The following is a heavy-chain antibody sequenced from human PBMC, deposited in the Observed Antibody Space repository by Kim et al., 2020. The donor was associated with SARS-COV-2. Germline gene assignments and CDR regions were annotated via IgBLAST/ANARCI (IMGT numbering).Heavy chain of an antibody. CDR1: GFTFSSYA. J-gene: IGHJ6*02. CDR2: ISYDGSNK. Sequence: GGSLRLSCAASGFTFSSYAMHWVRQAPGKGLEWVAVISYDGSNKYYADSVKGRFTISRDNSKNTLYLQMNSLRAEDTAVYYCARDRPVCWGGDCYSFPLYYYYYYGMDVWGQGTTVTVSS. D-gene: IGHD2-21*02. V-gene: IGHV3-30-3*01. CDR3: ARDRPVCWGGDCYSFPLYYYYYYGMDV.